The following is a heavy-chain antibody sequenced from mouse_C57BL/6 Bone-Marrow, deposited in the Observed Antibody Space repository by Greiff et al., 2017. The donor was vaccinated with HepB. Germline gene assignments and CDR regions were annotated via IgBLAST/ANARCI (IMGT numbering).Heavy chain of an antibody. CDR3: ARQAYYSPFDY. V-gene: IGHV7-3*01. Sequence: EVMLVESGGGLVQPGGSLSLSCAASGFTFTDYYMSWVRQPPGKALEWLGFIRNKANGYTREYSASVKGRFTISRDNSQSILYLQMNALRAEDSATYYCARQAYYSPFDYWGQGTTLTVSS. CDR2: IRNKANGYTR. CDR1: GFTFTDYY. D-gene: IGHD2-12*01. J-gene: IGHJ2*01.